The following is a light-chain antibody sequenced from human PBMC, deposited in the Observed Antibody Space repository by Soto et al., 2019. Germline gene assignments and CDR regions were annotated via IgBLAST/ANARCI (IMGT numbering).Light chain of an antibody. V-gene: IGKV3-15*01. CDR3: QQYNNWWT. CDR1: QNIRNN. Sequence: EVVMTQSPASLSVSPGERATLSCRASQNIRNNLAWYQQRPGQAPRLLIYGASTRATGIPARFSGSGSGTEFTLTISSLQSEDFAVYYCQQYNNWWTFGQGTKVDIK. J-gene: IGKJ1*01. CDR2: GAS.